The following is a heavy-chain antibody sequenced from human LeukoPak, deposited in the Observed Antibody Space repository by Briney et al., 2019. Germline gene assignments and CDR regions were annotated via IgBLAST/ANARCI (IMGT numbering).Heavy chain of an antibody. CDR3: ASGEVWELSAFDV. J-gene: IGHJ3*01. D-gene: IGHD1-26*01. CDR2: ISWNSGSI. CDR1: GFTFDDYA. V-gene: IGHV3-9*01. Sequence: PGGSLRLSCAASGFTFDDYAMHWVRQAPGKGLEWVSGISWNSGSIGYADSVKGRFTISRDNAKNSLYLQMNSLRAEDTAVYYCASGEVWELSAFDVWGQGTMVTVSS.